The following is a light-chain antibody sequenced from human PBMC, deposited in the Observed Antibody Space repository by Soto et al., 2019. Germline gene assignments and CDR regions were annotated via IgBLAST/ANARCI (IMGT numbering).Light chain of an antibody. J-gene: IGKJ3*01. CDR3: QQVISYPPG. CDR1: QGISTF. CDR2: AAS. V-gene: IGKV1-9*01. Sequence: DIQLTQSPSFLSASVGDRVTITCRASQGISTFLAWYQQRPGKAPKLLIYAASTLHSGVPSRFSGSGSGTEFTLTISSLQPEDFAPYYCQQVISYPPGFGPGTKVDIK.